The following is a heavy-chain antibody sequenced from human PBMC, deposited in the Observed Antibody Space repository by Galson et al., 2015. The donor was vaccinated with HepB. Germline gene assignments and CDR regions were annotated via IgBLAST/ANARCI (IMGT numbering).Heavy chain of an antibody. Sequence: SLRLSCAASGFTFSSYSMNWVRQAPGKGLEWVSSISSSSSYIYYADSVKGRFTISRDNAKNSLYLQMNSLRAEDTAVYYCARDFRHRRIIVGSGHYFDYWGQGTLVTVSS. CDR1: GFTFSSYS. D-gene: IGHD1-26*01. CDR3: ARDFRHRRIIVGSGHYFDY. V-gene: IGHV3-21*01. CDR2: ISSSSSYI. J-gene: IGHJ4*02.